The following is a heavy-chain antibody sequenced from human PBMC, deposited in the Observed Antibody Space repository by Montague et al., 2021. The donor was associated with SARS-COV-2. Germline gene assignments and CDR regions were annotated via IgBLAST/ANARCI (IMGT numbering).Heavy chain of an antibody. Sequence: SETLSLTCSVPSGSIISSGYYWGWIRQPPGKELEWIGNIYYSGTTYYNPSLQSRGTISVDTSKNHLSLRLSSVTAADTAVYFCARGMIRGVATPFGYWGQGSQVTVSS. D-gene: IGHD3-10*01. CDR1: SGSIISSGYY. V-gene: IGHV4-39*02. CDR2: IYYSGTT. CDR3: ARGMIRGVATPFGY. J-gene: IGHJ4*02.